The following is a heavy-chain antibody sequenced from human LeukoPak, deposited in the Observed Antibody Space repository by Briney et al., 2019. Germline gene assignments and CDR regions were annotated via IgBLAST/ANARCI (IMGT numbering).Heavy chain of an antibody. D-gene: IGHD3-10*01. Sequence: SETLSLTCTVSGVSISSSSYFWGWIRPPPGKGLEWIGSIYYSGNTYYNPSLRSRVTISVDMSKNQFSLRLGSVTAAYAAVYFCSSAYGSWNYRYYFGYWGQGTLVTVSS. V-gene: IGHV4-39*01. CDR1: GVSISSSSYF. CDR3: SSAYGSWNYRYYFGY. J-gene: IGHJ4*02. CDR2: IYYSGNT.